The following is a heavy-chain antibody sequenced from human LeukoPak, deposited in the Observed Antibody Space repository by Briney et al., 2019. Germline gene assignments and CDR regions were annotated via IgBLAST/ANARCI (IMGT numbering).Heavy chain of an antibody. Sequence: ASVKVSCKASGYTFTGYYMHWVRQAPGQGLEWMGIINPSGGSTSYAQKFQGRVTMTEDTSTDTAYMELSSLRSEDTAVYYCATEEIVGATIGSVRLDYWGQGTLVTVSS. D-gene: IGHD1-26*01. CDR1: GYTFTGYY. CDR3: ATEEIVGATIGSVRLDY. CDR2: INPSGGST. J-gene: IGHJ4*02. V-gene: IGHV1-46*01.